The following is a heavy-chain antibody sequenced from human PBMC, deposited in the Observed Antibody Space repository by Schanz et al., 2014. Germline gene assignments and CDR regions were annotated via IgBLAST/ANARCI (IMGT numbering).Heavy chain of an antibody. CDR1: GVTFSSYA. V-gene: IGHV3-23*01. Sequence: EVQLLESGGGFVQPGGSLRLSCVASGVTFSSYAMSWVRQASGKGLEWVSAISGSGASTYYADSVKGRFTISRDNSNNTVYLQMNSLRAEDTAVYYCARDHQWLARYYMDVWGKGTTVTVSS. CDR3: ARDHQWLARYYMDV. CDR2: ISGSGAST. D-gene: IGHD6-19*01. J-gene: IGHJ6*03.